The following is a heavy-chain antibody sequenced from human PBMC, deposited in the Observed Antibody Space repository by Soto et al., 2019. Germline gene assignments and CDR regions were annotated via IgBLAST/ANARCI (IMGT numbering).Heavy chain of an antibody. CDR2: ISGSGENT. V-gene: IGHV3-23*01. D-gene: IGHD3-10*01. J-gene: IGHJ5*02. CDR1: GFPFSTTD. CDR3: AKNSGWYNT. Sequence: FQVMQSGGGLGQPGGSLRLACAASGFPFSTTDMSWVRQAPGKGLEWVSTISGSGENTYYADFVKGRFTVSRDNSRNSIYLQMSSLTVDDTALHYCAKNSGWYNTWGQGALVTVSS.